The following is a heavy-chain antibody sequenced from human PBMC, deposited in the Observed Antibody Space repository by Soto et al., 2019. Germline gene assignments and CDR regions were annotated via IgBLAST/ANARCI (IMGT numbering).Heavy chain of an antibody. CDR2: IIPIFGTT. Sequence: QVQLVQSGTDVKKPGSSVTVSCKASGGTFNTYTFSWVRQAPGQGLEWMGSIIPIFGTTHYAQSFQGRLSITADQSSTTTYMELRSLTSHDTALYYXXXIPRYSFPTSDPLDNWGQGTLVTVSS. J-gene: IGHJ1*01. D-gene: IGHD1-26*01. V-gene: IGHV1-69*01. CDR1: GGTFNTYT. CDR3: XXIPRYSFPTSDPLDN.